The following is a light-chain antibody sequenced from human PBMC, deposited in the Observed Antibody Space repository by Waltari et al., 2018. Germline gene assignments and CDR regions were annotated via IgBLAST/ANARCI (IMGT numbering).Light chain of an antibody. CDR2: AAS. CDR3: QQYYSYPRT. Sequence: IRMTQSPSSLSASTGYRVTITCRASQGISSYLAWYQQKPGKAPKLLIYAASTLQSGVPSRFSGSGSGTDFTLTISCLQSEDFATYYCQQYYSYPRTFGQGTKVEIK. CDR1: QGISSY. J-gene: IGKJ1*01. V-gene: IGKV1-8*01.